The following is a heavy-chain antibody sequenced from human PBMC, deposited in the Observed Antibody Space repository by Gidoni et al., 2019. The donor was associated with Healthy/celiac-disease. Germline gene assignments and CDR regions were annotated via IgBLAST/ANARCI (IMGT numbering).Heavy chain of an antibody. CDR2: ISWNSGSI. CDR1: GFTFDDYA. D-gene: IGHD7-27*01. Sequence: EVQLVESGGGLVQPGRSLRLSCASSGFTFDDYAMHWVRQAPGKGLEWVSGISWNSGSIGYADSVKGRFTISRDNAKNSLYLQMNSLRAEDTALYYCAKSVTGEDYFDYWGQGTLVTVSS. CDR3: AKSVTGEDYFDY. J-gene: IGHJ4*02. V-gene: IGHV3-9*01.